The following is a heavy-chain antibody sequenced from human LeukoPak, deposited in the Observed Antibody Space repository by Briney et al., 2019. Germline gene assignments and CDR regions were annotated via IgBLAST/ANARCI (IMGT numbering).Heavy chain of an antibody. J-gene: IGHJ4*02. CDR1: GYSFTSYG. CDR3: ARGGKNYFDF. CDR2: ISAYDGET. V-gene: IGHV1-18*01. D-gene: IGHD1-26*01. Sequence: SVKVSCKASGYSFTSYGISWVREAPGRGLEWVGYISAYDGETRYAQKFQGRVTLTTNTSTGTVYMEMRRLRSDDTAVYYCARGGKNYFDFWGQGTLVTVSS.